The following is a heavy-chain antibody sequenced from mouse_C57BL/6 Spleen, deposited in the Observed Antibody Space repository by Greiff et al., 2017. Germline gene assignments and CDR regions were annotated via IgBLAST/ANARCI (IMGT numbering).Heavy chain of an antibody. Sequence: QVQLKESGPGLVQPSQSLSITCTVSGFSLTSYGVNWVRQSPGKGLEWLGVIWRGGSTDYNAAVMSRLSITKDNSKSQVFIKMNSLQADDTAIYYWAKNREDYCSSLDYWGQGTTLTVSS. D-gene: IGHD1-1*01. CDR1: GFSLTSYG. CDR2: IWRGGST. V-gene: IGHV2-5*01. J-gene: IGHJ2*01. CDR3: AKNREDYCSSLDY.